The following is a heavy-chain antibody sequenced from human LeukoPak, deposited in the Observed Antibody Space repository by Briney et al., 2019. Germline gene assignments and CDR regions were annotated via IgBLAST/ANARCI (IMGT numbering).Heavy chain of an antibody. CDR1: GFTFGSYG. D-gene: IGHD5-12*01. J-gene: IGHJ6*02. Sequence: GGSLRLSCAPSGFTFGSYGLHWVRQAPGKGLEWVALISIDGSKTNYADSVKGRFSISRDNSKNTVYLQMNNLRAEDTAVYYCAKRYSGYGDYNYYGMDVWGQGTTVTVSS. CDR2: ISIDGSKT. V-gene: IGHV3-30*18. CDR3: AKRYSGYGDYNYYGMDV.